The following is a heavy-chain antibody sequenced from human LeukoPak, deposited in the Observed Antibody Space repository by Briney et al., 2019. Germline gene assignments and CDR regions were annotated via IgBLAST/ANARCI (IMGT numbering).Heavy chain of an antibody. D-gene: IGHD3-3*01. Sequence: LSGGSLRLSCVGSSIRFADHWMLWVRQVPGKPPAWVARSDRDGVVREYADSVKGRFTIPRDNARNTIHLEMNRLKVEDTAIYYCVASRWSGALGFWGQGSLVTVSS. CDR3: VASRWSGALGF. CDR1: SIRFADHW. V-gene: IGHV3-74*01. CDR2: SDRDGVVR. J-gene: IGHJ4*02.